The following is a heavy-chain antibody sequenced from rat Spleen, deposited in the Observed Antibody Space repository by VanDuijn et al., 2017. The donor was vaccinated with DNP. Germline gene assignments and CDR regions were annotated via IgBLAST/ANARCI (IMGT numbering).Heavy chain of an antibody. CDR2: IFYDDGST. D-gene: IGHD3-8*01. Sequence: EVHLVESGGGLVQPGGSLKLSCVGSGFSFSDYNMVWVRQAPKEGLEWVATIFYDDGSTYYGDSVKGRFTISRDNAKSTLYLQMDSLRSEDTATYYCATPMSWGQGVMVTVSS. CDR1: GFSFSDYN. CDR3: ATPMS. J-gene: IGHJ2*01. V-gene: IGHV5-7*01.